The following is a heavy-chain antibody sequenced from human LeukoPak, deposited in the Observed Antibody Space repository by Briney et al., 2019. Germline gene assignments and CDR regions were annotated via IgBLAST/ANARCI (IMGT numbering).Heavy chain of an antibody. CDR3: AGWRWYDAFDI. D-gene: IGHD4-23*01. V-gene: IGHV3-53*01. J-gene: IGHJ3*02. CDR1: GFTVSSNY. Sequence: PGGSLRLSCAASGFTVSSNYMSWVRQAPGKGLEWVSVIYSGGSTYYADSVKGRFTISRDNSKNTLYLQMNSLRAEDTAVYYCAGWRWYDAFDIWGQGTMVTVSS. CDR2: IYSGGST.